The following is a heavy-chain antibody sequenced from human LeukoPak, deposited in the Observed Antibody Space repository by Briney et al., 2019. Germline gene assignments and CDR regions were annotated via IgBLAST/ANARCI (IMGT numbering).Heavy chain of an antibody. CDR1: GFTFSNYW. J-gene: IGHJ4*02. Sequence: GGSLRLSCAASGFTFSNYWVHWVRQAPGKGLVWVSRINTDGSRTNYADSVKGRFTISRDNAKNTLYLQMNSLRAEDTAVYYCASDLYGAGYWGQGTLVTVSS. CDR2: INTDGSRT. V-gene: IGHV3-74*01. CDR3: ASDLYGAGY. D-gene: IGHD4-17*01.